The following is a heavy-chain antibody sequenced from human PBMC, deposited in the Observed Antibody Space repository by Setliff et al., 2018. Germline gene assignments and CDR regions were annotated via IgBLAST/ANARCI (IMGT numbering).Heavy chain of an antibody. D-gene: IGHD5-18*01. CDR3: ARDKLWLMGYYYYYYMDV. J-gene: IGHJ6*03. V-gene: IGHV1-3*01. CDR2: INAGNGNT. CDR1: GYTFTSYA. Sequence: ASVKVSCKASGYTFTSYAMHWVRQAPGQRLEWMGWINAGNGNTKYSQKFQGRVTITRDTSASTAYMELSSLRSEDTAVYYCARDKLWLMGYYYYYYMDVWGKGTKVTVSS.